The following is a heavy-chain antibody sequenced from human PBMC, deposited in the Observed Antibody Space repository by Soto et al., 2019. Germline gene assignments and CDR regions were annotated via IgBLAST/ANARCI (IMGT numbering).Heavy chain of an antibody. CDR1: GHSLAELG. CDR2: IDHENGET. V-gene: IGHV1-24*01. CDR3: ARSIVVVTAADY. Sequence: GASVKVSCKVSGHSLAELGMHWVRRAPGKGLEWMGCIDHENGETDYAQKFQGRVTITRDTSASTAYMELSSLRSEDTAVYYCARSIVVVTAADYWGQGTLVTVSS. D-gene: IGHD2-21*02. J-gene: IGHJ4*02.